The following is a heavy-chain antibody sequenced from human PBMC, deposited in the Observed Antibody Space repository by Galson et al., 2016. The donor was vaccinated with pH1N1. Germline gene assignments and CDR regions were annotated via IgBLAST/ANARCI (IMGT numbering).Heavy chain of an antibody. V-gene: IGHV6-1*01. Sequence: CAISGDSVSSNSAAWNWIRQSPSRGLEWLGRTYYRSKWFYNYAVSVQGRITINPDTSKNQFSLQLNSVTPEDTAVYYCARHSPGRAVGVFDCWGQGTTVIVSS. J-gene: IGHJ4*03. D-gene: IGHD6-19*01. CDR1: GDSVSSNSAA. CDR2: TYYRSKWFY. CDR3: ARHSPGRAVGVFDC.